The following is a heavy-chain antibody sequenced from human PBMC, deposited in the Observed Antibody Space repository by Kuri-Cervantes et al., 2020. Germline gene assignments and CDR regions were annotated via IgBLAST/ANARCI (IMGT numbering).Heavy chain of an antibody. J-gene: IGHJ6*03. CDR2: INHSGST. V-gene: IGHV4-34*01. CDR1: GGSFSGYY. Sequence: GSLRLSCAVYGGSFSGYYWSWIRQPPGKGLEWIGEINHSGSTNNNPSLKSRVTISVDTSKNQFSRKLSSVTAADTAVYYCARTHRKTYYMDVWCKGTTVTVSS. CDR3: ARTHRKTYYMDV.